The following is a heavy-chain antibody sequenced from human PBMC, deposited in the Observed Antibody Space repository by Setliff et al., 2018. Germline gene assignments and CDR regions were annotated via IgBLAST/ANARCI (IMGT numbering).Heavy chain of an antibody. CDR1: GASITDSY. CDR2: IYTSGTT. J-gene: IGHJ4*02. CDR3: ASHPRVFGVVAFDY. D-gene: IGHD3-3*01. Sequence: SETLSLTCSVSGASITDSYWNWIRQPPGKGLEWIGHIYTSGTTKYNPSLKSRVTISVDASKNQFSLKLSSVTAADTAAYYCASHPRVFGVVAFDYWGQGILVTVSS. V-gene: IGHV4-4*08.